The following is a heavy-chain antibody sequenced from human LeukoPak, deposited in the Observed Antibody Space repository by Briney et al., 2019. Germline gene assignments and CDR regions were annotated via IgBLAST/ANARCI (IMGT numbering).Heavy chain of an antibody. D-gene: IGHD6-13*01. V-gene: IGHV5-51*01. J-gene: IGHJ4*02. CDR3: ARHGRKYSSSWYSDDY. CDR2: IYPGDSDT. CDR1: GYSFTSYW. Sequence: GESLKISCKGSGYSFTSYWIGWVRQMPGKGQEWMGIIYPGDSDTRYSPSFQGQVTISADRSISTAYLQWSSLKASDTAMYYCARHGRKYSSSWYSDDYWGQGTLVTVSS.